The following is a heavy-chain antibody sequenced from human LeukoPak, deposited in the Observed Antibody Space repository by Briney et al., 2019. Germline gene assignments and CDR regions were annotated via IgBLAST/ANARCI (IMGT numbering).Heavy chain of an antibody. CDR3: ARVGLYSGYDLDP. D-gene: IGHD5-12*01. V-gene: IGHV4-59*01. J-gene: IGHJ5*02. Sequence: SETLSLTCTVSAGSISSYYCSWIRQPPGKWLECIGYIYYSGSTNYNPYLKSRVTISVDTSKNQSSLKLSSVTAADTAVYYCARVGLYSGYDLDPWGQGTLVTVSS. CDR1: AGSISSYY. CDR2: IYYSGST.